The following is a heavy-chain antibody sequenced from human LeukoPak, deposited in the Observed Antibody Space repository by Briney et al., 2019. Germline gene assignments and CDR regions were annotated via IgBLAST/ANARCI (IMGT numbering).Heavy chain of an antibody. CDR3: ARDRYSSSSDYYYYMDV. D-gene: IGHD6-6*01. CDR2: IKQDGSEK. CDR1: GFTFSSYW. V-gene: IGHV3-7*01. J-gene: IGHJ6*03. Sequence: GGSLRLSCAASGFTFSSYWMSRVRQAPGKGLEWVANIKQDGSEKYYVDSVKGRFTISRDNAKNPLYLQMNSLRAEDTAVYYCARDRYSSSSDYYYYMDVWGKGTTVTVSS.